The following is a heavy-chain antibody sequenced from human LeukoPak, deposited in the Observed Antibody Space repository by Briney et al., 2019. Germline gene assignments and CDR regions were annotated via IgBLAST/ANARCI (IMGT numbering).Heavy chain of an antibody. V-gene: IGHV1-69*13. CDR3: ARDNCSSTSCPRNYYYYGMDV. CDR1: GGTFSIYA. J-gene: IGHJ6*02. Sequence: SVKVSCKASGGTFSIYAISWVRQAPGQGLEWMGGIIPIFGTANYAQKFQGRVTITADESTSTAYTELSSLRSEDTAVYYCARDNCSSTSCPRNYYYYGMDVWGQGTTVTVSS. D-gene: IGHD2-2*01. CDR2: IIPIFGTA.